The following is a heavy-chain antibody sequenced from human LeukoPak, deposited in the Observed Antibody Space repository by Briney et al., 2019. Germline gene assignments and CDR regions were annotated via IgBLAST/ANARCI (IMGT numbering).Heavy chain of an antibody. CDR3: ARSVGRELLWFGGLLD. CDR1: GGSFSGYY. CDR2: INHSGST. D-gene: IGHD3-10*01. V-gene: IGHV4-34*01. J-gene: IGHJ4*02. Sequence: PSETLSLTCAVYGGSFSGYYWSWIRQPPGKGLEWIGEINHSGSTNYNPSLKSRVTIPVDTSKNQFSLKLSSVTAADTAVYYCARSVGRELLWFGGLLDWGQGTLVTVSS.